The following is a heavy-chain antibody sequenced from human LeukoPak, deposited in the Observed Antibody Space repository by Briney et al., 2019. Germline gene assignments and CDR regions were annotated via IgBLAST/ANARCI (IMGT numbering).Heavy chain of an antibody. CDR3: ARYSSGWYRIDY. CDR1: GFTFTTYW. J-gene: IGHJ4*02. CDR2: INSDGSIT. Sequence: GGSLRLSCAASGFTFTTYWMHWVRQAPGKGLVWVSHINSDGSITSYADSVKGRFTISRDNAKNTLYLQMNSLRAEDTAVHYCARYSSGWYRIDYWGQGTLVTVSS. V-gene: IGHV3-74*01. D-gene: IGHD6-19*01.